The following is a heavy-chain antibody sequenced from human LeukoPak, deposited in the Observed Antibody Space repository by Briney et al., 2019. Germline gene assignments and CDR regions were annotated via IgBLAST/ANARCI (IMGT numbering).Heavy chain of an antibody. Sequence: LGGSLRLSCPASGFTFSDYYMSWIRQAPGKGLGWVSYISSSGTTIYYADSVKGRFTISRDNAKNSLYLQVNSLRAEDTAVYYCARMYYDILTGYHFDYWGQGTLVTVSS. CDR3: ARMYYDILTGYHFDY. D-gene: IGHD3-9*01. J-gene: IGHJ4*02. CDR2: ISSSGTTI. CDR1: GFTFSDYY. V-gene: IGHV3-11*01.